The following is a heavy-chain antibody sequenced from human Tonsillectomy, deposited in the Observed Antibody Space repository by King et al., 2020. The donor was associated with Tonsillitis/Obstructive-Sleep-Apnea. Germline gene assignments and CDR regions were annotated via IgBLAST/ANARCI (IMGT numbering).Heavy chain of an antibody. CDR2: ISGSGGST. Sequence: VQLVESGGGLVQPGGSLRLSCAASGFTFSSYAMSWVRQAPGKGLEWVSAISGSGGSTYYADSVKGRVSISRDNSKNTLYLQMNSLRAEDTAVYYCAKDRSDIVVVPAAIGIDYWGQGTLVTVSS. J-gene: IGHJ4*02. CDR1: GFTFSSYA. V-gene: IGHV3-23*04. D-gene: IGHD2-2*02. CDR3: AKDRSDIVVVPAAIGIDY.